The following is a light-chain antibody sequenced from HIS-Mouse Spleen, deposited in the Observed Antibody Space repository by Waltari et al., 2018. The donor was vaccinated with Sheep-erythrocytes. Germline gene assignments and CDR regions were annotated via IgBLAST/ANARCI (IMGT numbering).Light chain of an antibody. CDR2: EGS. CDR1: SIDVGSYNL. J-gene: IGLJ2*01. CDR3: CSYAGSSTLV. Sequence: QSALTQPASVSGSPGQPITISCTGTSIDVGSYNLASWYQQHPGKAPKLMIYEGSKRPSGVSNRFSGSKSGNTASLTISGLQAEDEADYYCCSYAGSSTLVFGGGTKLTVL. V-gene: IGLV2-23*01.